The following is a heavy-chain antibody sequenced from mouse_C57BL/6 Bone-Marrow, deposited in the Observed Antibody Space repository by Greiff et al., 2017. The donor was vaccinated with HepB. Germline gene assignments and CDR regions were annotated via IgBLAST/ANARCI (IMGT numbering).Heavy chain of an antibody. CDR1: GYTFTSYW. CDR3: AREGAYYYWLAY. J-gene: IGHJ3*01. V-gene: IGHV1-69*01. D-gene: IGHD1-1*01. CDR2: IDPSDSYT. Sequence: VQLQQPGAELVMPGASVKLSCKASGYTFTSYWMHWVKQRPGQGLEWIGEIDPSDSYTNYNQKFKGKSTLTVDKSSSTAYMQLSSLTSEDSAVYYCAREGAYYYWLAYWGQGTLVTVSA.